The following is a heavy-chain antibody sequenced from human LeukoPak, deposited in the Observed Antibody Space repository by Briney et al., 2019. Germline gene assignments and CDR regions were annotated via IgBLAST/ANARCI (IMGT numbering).Heavy chain of an antibody. D-gene: IGHD1-26*01. V-gene: IGHV4-61*09. Sequence: SETLSLTCTVSGGSFSSSNYYWTWIRQPAGKGLEWIGHIYNSGSTNYNPSLKSRLTISVDTSKNQFPLKLSSVTAADTAVYYCARGRGGYSYFDYWGQGTLVTVSS. J-gene: IGHJ4*02. CDR2: IYNSGST. CDR1: GGSFSSSNYY. CDR3: ARGRGGYSYFDY.